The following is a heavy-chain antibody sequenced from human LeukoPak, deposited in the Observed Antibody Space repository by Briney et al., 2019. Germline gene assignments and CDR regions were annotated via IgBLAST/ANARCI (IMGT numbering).Heavy chain of an antibody. Sequence: ASVKVSCKASVYTFTAYYMHWVRQAPGQGLEWMGWINPNSGGTKYTQKFQGRVTMTRDTSISTAYMELSRLRSDDTAVYYCASHGGYYYYMDVWGKGTTVTVPS. CDR2: INPNSGGT. CDR3: ASHGGYYYYMDV. V-gene: IGHV1-2*02. J-gene: IGHJ6*03. D-gene: IGHD3-16*01. CDR1: VYTFTAYY.